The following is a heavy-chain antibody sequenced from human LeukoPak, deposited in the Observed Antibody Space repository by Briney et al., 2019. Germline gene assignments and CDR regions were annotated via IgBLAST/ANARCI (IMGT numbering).Heavy chain of an antibody. V-gene: IGHV4-59*11. J-gene: IGHJ4*02. Sequence: PSEILSLTCTVSGGSMSGHFWNWVRQPPGKGLEWIGYIYHDGSTKFNPSLKSRVTISVDTSNNQFSLKLRSVTAADTAVYYCARGGWSKNYWGQGTLVTVSS. D-gene: IGHD6-19*01. CDR1: GGSMSGHF. CDR2: IYHDGST. CDR3: ARGGWSKNY.